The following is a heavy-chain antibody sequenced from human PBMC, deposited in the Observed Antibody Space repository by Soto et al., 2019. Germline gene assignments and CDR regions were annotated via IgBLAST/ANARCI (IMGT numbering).Heavy chain of an antibody. CDR3: PKATKRAAAARSEYYQYGMDV. Sequence: GGSLRLSCAASGFAFSTYAMTWVRQAPGKGLEWVSVISGSGGSSEYADSVKGRFTISRDNSKNTLFLQMNGLRSEDTAVDYSPKATKRAAAARSEYYQYGMDVCRYRTTVTVSS. CDR1: GFAFSTYA. J-gene: IGHJ6*02. D-gene: IGHD6-13*01. V-gene: IGHV3-23*01. CDR2: ISGSGGSS.